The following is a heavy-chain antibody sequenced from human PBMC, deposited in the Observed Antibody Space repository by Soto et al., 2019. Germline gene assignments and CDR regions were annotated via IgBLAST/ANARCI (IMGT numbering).Heavy chain of an antibody. J-gene: IGHJ5*02. V-gene: IGHV3-53*01. CDR2: IFIDGTT. CDR1: GFSVRSSQ. Sequence: GGSLRLSCAASGFSVRSSQMSWVRQAPGKGLEWVSVIFIDGTTHYGVSVKGRFTISRDSARNTLYLQMNGLRVDDTAVYYCAKVGPYDSGSYMFRYDSFDPWGQGTQVTVSS. D-gene: IGHD3-10*01. CDR3: AKVGPYDSGSYMFRYDSFDP.